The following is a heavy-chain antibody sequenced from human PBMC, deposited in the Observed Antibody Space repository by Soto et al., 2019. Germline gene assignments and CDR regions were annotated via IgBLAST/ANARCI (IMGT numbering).Heavy chain of an antibody. V-gene: IGHV1-3*01. J-gene: IGHJ5*02. CDR1: GYTFTSYT. CDR3: AREREDWFDP. D-gene: IGHD1-26*01. Sequence: GASVKVSCKASGYTFTSYTMHWVRQAPGQRPEWMGWINAGKGNTKYSQKFQGRVTITRDTSATTAYMELSSLRSEDTAVYYCAREREDWFDPWGQGTLVTVSS. CDR2: INAGKGNT.